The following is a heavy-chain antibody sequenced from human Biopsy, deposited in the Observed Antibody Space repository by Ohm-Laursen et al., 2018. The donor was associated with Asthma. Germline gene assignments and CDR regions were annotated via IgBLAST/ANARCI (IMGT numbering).Heavy chain of an antibody. Sequence: GTLSLTCIVSGGSISSSSYYWGWIRQPPGKGLEWIGSIYYSGSTYYNPSLKSRVTISVDTSKNQFSLKLISVTAADTAVYYCARFTASITIFGVVNNWFDPWGQGTLVTVSS. CDR2: IYYSGST. J-gene: IGHJ5*02. D-gene: IGHD3-3*01. V-gene: IGHV4-39*01. CDR3: ARFTASITIFGVVNNWFDP. CDR1: GGSISSSSYY.